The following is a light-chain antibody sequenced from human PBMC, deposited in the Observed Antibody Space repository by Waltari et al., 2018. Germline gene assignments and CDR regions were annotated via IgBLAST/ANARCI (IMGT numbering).Light chain of an antibody. V-gene: IGKV2-28*01. CDR1: QSLLESNGYYS. CDR2: LGS. CDR3: MEALQSVT. J-gene: IGKJ5*01. Sequence: DIVMTPSSLYLFVSRGKPAPISCTSSQSLLESNGYYSVDWYLHKPGQSPQILHYLGSKRASGVPDRFSGSGAGTDFTLKISRVEAEDAGVYYCMEALQSVTFGQGTRLEIK.